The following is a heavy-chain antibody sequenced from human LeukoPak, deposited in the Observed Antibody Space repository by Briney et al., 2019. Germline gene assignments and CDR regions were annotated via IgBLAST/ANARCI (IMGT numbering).Heavy chain of an antibody. J-gene: IGHJ3*02. Sequence: ASVKVSCKASGYTFTGYYMHWVRQAPGQGLEWMGWINPSSGGTNYAQKFQGRVTMTRDTSIRTAHMELSRLRSDDTAVYCCARLTYYDFWSGYNYAFDIWGQGTMVTVSS. CDR1: GYTFTGYY. CDR3: ARLTYYDFWSGYNYAFDI. CDR2: INPSSGGT. V-gene: IGHV1-2*02. D-gene: IGHD3-3*01.